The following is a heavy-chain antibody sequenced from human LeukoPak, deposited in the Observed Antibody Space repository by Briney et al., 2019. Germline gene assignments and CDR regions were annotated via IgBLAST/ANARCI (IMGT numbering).Heavy chain of an antibody. Sequence: SETLSLTCAVYGGSFSGYYWSWIRQHPGKGLEWIGYIYYSGSTYYNPSLKSRVTISVDTSKNQFSLKLSSVTAADTAVYYCARGYDSSGYYHNWFDPWGQGTLVTVSS. J-gene: IGHJ5*02. CDR2: IYYSGST. V-gene: IGHV4-31*11. D-gene: IGHD3-22*01. CDR1: GGSFSGYY. CDR3: ARGYDSSGYYHNWFDP.